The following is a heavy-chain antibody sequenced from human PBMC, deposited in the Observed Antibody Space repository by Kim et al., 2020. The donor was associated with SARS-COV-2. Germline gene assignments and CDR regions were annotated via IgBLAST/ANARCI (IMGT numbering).Heavy chain of an antibody. Sequence: KGRFTISRDNSKNTLYLQMNSLRAEDTAVYYCAKNKVLRFLEWLPGAMHYWGQGTLVTVSS. CDR3: AKNKVLRFLEWLPGAMHY. V-gene: IGHV3-23*01. J-gene: IGHJ4*02. D-gene: IGHD3-3*01.